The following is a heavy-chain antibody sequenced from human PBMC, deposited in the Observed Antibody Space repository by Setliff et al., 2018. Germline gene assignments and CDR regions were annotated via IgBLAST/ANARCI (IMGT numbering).Heavy chain of an antibody. D-gene: IGHD3-3*01. J-gene: IGHJ4*02. CDR1: GGIIYDHW. Sequence: PSEPLSLTCSVSGGIIYDHWWTWIRQPAGAGLEWIGRIYSDGSADYNPSLRSRVTISVDKSKNQFFLKLTSMTAADTALYFCARERQGGFLEWAPFDSWGQGVVVTVS. V-gene: IGHV4-4*07. CDR2: IYSDGSA. CDR3: ARERQGGFLEWAPFDS.